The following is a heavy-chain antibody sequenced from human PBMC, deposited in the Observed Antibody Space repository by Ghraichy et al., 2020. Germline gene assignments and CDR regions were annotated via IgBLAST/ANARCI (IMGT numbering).Heavy chain of an antibody. J-gene: IGHJ5*02. Sequence: SETLSLTCAVYGGSFSGYYWSWIRQPPGKGLEWIGEINHSGSTNYNPSLKSRVTISVDTSKNQFSLKLSSVTAADTAVYYCARGRYSYGLRSNWFDPWGQGTLVTVSS. D-gene: IGHD5-18*01. CDR1: GGSFSGYY. CDR3: ARGRYSYGLRSNWFDP. CDR2: INHSGST. V-gene: IGHV4-34*01.